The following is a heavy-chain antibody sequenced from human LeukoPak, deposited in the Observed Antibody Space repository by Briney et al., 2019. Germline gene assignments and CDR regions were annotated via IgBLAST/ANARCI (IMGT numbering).Heavy chain of an antibody. CDR2: IYYSGST. CDR1: GGSISSYY. CDR3: ARAGGYSYGYELIIDY. V-gene: IGHV4-59*01. D-gene: IGHD5-18*01. Sequence: SETLSLTCIVSGGSISSYYWSWIRQPPGKGLEWIGYIYYSGSTNYNPSLKSRVTISVDTSKNQLSLKLSSVTAADTAVYYCARAGGYSYGYELIIDYWGQGTLVTVSS. J-gene: IGHJ4*02.